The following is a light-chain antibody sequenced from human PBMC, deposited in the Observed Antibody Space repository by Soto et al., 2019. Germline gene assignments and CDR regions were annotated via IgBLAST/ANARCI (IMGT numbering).Light chain of an antibody. CDR3: QQHTNWPLT. Sequence: ETVLTQSPATLSLSPGEVATLSCRASHSVSSYLAWYQQKPGQTPRLLIYDASTRATGIPARFSGSGSGTDFTLNISSLEPEDFAVYYCQQHTNWPLTFGGGTKVDIK. CDR1: HSVSSY. J-gene: IGKJ4*01. CDR2: DAS. V-gene: IGKV3-11*01.